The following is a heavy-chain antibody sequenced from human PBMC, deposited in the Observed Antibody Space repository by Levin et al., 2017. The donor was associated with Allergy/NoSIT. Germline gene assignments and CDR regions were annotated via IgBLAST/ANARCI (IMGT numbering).Heavy chain of an antibody. V-gene: IGHV3-21*01. Sequence: PGGSLRLSCAASGFTFSSYSMNWVRQAPGKGLEWVSSISSSSSYIYYADSVKGRFTISRDNAKNSLYLQMNSLRAEDTAVYYCARDPSHQLAPPYYYYGMDVWGQGTTVTVSS. J-gene: IGHJ6*02. CDR3: ARDPSHQLAPPYYYYGMDV. CDR1: GFTFSSYS. CDR2: ISSSSSYI. D-gene: IGHD6-6*01.